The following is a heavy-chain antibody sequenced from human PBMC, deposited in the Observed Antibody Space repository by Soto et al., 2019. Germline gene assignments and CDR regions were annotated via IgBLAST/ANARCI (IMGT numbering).Heavy chain of an antibody. D-gene: IGHD4-17*01. CDR1: GFTFSNAW. CDR2: IKSKTDGGTT. J-gene: IGHJ5*02. CDR3: TTDPTGGWFDP. Sequence: EVQLVESGGGLVKPGGSLRLSCAASGFTFSNAWMNWVRQAPGKGLEWVGRIKSKTDGGTTDYAAPVKGRFTISRDDSQNMLYTKINSLKIEDTALYYCTTDPTGGWFDPWGQGTLVTVSS. V-gene: IGHV3-15*07.